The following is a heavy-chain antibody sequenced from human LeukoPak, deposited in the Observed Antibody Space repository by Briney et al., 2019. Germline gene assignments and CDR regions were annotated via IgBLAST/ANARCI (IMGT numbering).Heavy chain of an antibody. CDR3: ARDGSDSGLYLADY. V-gene: IGHV3-33*01. J-gene: IGHJ4*02. Sequence: PGRSLRLSCAASGFTFNNYAIHWVRQAPGKGLQWVAVIWYDGINKFYAESVKGRFSISRDNSKNKVYLQMNSLRAEDTAMYYCARDGSDSGLYLADYWRQGTLVTVSS. D-gene: IGHD6-19*01. CDR2: IWYDGINK. CDR1: GFTFNNYA.